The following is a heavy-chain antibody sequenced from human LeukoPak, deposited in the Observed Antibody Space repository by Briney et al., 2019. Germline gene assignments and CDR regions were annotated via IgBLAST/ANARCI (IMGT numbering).Heavy chain of an antibody. Sequence: GASVKVSCKASGYTFTSYGISWVRQAPGQGLEWMGWISAYNGNTNYAQKLQGRVTMTTDTSTSTAYMELRSLRSDDTAMYYCARPGGPLLDYYFDYWGQGTLVTVSS. CDR1: GYTFTSYG. CDR3: ARPGGPLLDYYFDY. CDR2: ISAYNGNT. D-gene: IGHD3-10*01. J-gene: IGHJ4*02. V-gene: IGHV1-18*01.